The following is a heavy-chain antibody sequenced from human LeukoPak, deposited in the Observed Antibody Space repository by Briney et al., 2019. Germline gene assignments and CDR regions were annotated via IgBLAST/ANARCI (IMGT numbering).Heavy chain of an antibody. CDR3: ASSRGVVTAYDI. CDR2: INDRGST. D-gene: IGHD2-21*02. CDR1: GGSLSGYH. J-gene: IGHJ3*02. Sequence: SETLSLTCSVSGGSLSGYHWDWIRQSPGKGLEWIGYINDRGSTDYNPSLKSRVTMSVDTSKNLFSLKLTSVTAADTAVYYCASSRGVVTAYDIWGQGTMVTVSS. V-gene: IGHV4-59*01.